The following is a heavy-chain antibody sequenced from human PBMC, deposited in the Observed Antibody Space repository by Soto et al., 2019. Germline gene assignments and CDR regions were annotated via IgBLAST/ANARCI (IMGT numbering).Heavy chain of an antibody. CDR2: IYYGGGT. J-gene: IGHJ5*02. V-gene: IGHV4-31*03. CDR1: GGSISSGTYS. CDR3: AATSDWFDP. Sequence: QVQLQESGPGLVKASQTLSLTCSVSGGSISSGTYSWSWIRQHPGKGLEWIANIYYGGGTYYTPSLNSRVSISVDTSKNQFSLKLSSVTAAVTAVYYCAATSDWFDPWGQGTLVTVSS.